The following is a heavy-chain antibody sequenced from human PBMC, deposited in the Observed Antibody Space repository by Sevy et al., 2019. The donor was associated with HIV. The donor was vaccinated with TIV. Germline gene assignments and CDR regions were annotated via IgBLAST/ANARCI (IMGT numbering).Heavy chain of an antibody. D-gene: IGHD3-10*01. V-gene: IGHV3-53*01. J-gene: IGHJ3*02. Sequence: GGSLRLSCAASGFTVSSNYMSWVRQAPGKGLEWVSVIYSGGSTYYADSVKVRFTISRDNSKNTLYLQMNSLRAEDTAVYYCATHGLLWFGELSDAFDIWGQGTMVTVSS. CDR2: IYSGGST. CDR1: GFTVSSNY. CDR3: ATHGLLWFGELSDAFDI.